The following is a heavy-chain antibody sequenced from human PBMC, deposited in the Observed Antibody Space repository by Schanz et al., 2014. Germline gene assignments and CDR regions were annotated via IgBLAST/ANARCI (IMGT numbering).Heavy chain of an antibody. CDR3: LAPDYGMDV. J-gene: IGHJ6*02. V-gene: IGHV3-7*01. CDR2: IKKDGSEK. Sequence: EVQLLESGGGLVQPGGSLRLSCAASGFTFSGFWMTWVRQAPGKGLEWVANIKKDGSEKYYLDSVKGRFTISRDNAKNSLFLQMNSLRAEDTAVYYCLAPDYGMDVWGQGTTVTVSS. CDR1: GFTFSGFW.